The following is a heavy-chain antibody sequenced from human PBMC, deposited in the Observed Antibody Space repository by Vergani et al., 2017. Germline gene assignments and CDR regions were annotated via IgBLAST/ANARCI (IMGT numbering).Heavy chain of an antibody. D-gene: IGHD3-22*01. CDR3: AKYVIDSSGYYYDY. J-gene: IGHJ4*02. CDR1: GFTFSSYA. CDR2: ISGSGGST. V-gene: IGHV3-23*01. Sequence: EVQLLESGGGLVQPGGSLRLSCAASGFTFSSYAMSWVRQAPGKGLEWVSAISGSGGSTYHADSVKGRFTISRDNSKNTLYLQMNSLRAEDTAVYYCAKYVIDSSGYYYDYWGQGTLVTVSS.